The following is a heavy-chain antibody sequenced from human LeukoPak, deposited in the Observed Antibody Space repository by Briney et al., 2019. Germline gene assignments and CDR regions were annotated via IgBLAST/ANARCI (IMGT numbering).Heavy chain of an antibody. D-gene: IGHD2-15*01. CDR1: GGSISSGAYY. CDR2: IFYSGNT. Sequence: PSQTLSLTCTVSGGSISSGAYYWSWIRQHPGKGLEWIGYIFYSGNTYYNPSLKSRVTISVDTSKNQFSLTLSSVTAADTAVYYCARARDRSGGTCYQFNWFDPWGQGTLVTVSS. V-gene: IGHV4-31*03. J-gene: IGHJ5*02. CDR3: ARARDRSGGTCYQFNWFDP.